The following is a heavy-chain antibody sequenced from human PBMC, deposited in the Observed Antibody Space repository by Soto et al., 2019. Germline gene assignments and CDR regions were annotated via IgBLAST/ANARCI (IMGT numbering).Heavy chain of an antibody. CDR2: IGTAGDT. D-gene: IGHD3-10*01. Sequence: GESLKISCAASGFTFSSYDMHWVRQATGKGLEWVSAIGTAGDTYYPGSVKGRFTISRENAKNSLYLQMNSLRAGDTAVYYCARAYYGSGSYYDYWGQGTLVTVSS. J-gene: IGHJ4*02. CDR3: ARAYYGSGSYYDY. V-gene: IGHV3-13*01. CDR1: GFTFSSYD.